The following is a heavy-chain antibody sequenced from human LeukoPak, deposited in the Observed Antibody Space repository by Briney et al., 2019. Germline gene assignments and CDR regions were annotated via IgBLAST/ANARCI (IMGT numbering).Heavy chain of an antibody. CDR3: ASGAEGYCTSTSCYPFDS. Sequence: SGGSLRLSCAASGFTFSSYAMHWVRQAPGKGLEWVTFIRYDESDKKYADSVKGRFTISRDNSKNTLYLQMNSLRPEDTAVYYCASGAEGYCTSTSCYPFDSWGQGTLVTVSS. D-gene: IGHD2-2*01. V-gene: IGHV3-30*02. J-gene: IGHJ4*02. CDR2: IRYDESDK. CDR1: GFTFSSYA.